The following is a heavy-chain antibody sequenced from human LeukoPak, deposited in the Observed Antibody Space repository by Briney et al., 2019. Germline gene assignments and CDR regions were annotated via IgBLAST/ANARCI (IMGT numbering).Heavy chain of an antibody. J-gene: IGHJ6*03. CDR1: GYALTELS. Sequence: ASVKVSCKVSGYALTELSMHWVRQAPGKGLEWMGGFDPEDGETIYAQKFQGRVTMTEDTSTDTAYMELSSLRSEDTAVYYCATVNPDCSSTNCPTSPGYYYYYMDVWGKGTTVTVSS. CDR3: ATVNPDCSSTNCPTSPGYYYYYMDV. D-gene: IGHD2-2*01. CDR2: FDPEDGET. V-gene: IGHV1-24*01.